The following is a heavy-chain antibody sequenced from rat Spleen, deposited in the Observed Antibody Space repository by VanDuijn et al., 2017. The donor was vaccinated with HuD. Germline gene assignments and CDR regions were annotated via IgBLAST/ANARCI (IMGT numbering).Heavy chain of an antibody. D-gene: IGHD1-2*01. V-gene: IGHV5-20*01. CDR2: ISYDGVTT. Sequence: EVQLVESGGGLVQPGRSMKLSCAASGFTFSNYGLAWVRQAPKKGLEWVAYISYDGVTTYYRDSVKGRFTISRDNAKSTLYLQMDSLRSEDTATYYCTTRPYYSSLNWFPYWGQGTLVTVSS. J-gene: IGHJ3*01. CDR3: TTRPYYSSLNWFPY. CDR1: GFTFSNYG.